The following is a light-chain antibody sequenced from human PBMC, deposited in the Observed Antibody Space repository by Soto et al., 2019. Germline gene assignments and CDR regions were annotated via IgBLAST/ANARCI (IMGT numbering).Light chain of an antibody. Sequence: EIVMTQSPATLSVSPGERATLSCRASQSVSSNLAWYQQKPGQAPRLLIYSASTRATGIPARFSGSGSGTECTLTISSLQSEDFAVYYCQQYNNWPYTFGQGTKLEIK. CDR3: QQYNNWPYT. V-gene: IGKV3-15*01. CDR1: QSVSSN. CDR2: SAS. J-gene: IGKJ2*01.